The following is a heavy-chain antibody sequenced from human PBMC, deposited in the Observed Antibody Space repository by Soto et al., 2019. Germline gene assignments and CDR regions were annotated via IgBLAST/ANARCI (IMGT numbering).Heavy chain of an antibody. CDR2: VYSSGST. CDR1: GASITGYY. D-gene: IGHD1-1*01. Sequence: ASETLSLTCTVSGASITGYYWTWIRQPAGKGLEWIGRVYSSGSTNYNPSLKSRVTMSVDASKNQFSLKLHSVTAADTAVYYCARDVDYNNWVLYYWGQGSLVTVSS. J-gene: IGHJ4*02. CDR3: ARDVDYNNWVLYY. V-gene: IGHV4-4*07.